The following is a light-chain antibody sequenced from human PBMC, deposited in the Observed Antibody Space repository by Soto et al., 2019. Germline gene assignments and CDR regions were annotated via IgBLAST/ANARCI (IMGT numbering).Light chain of an antibody. CDR2: GAS. J-gene: IGKJ5*01. V-gene: IGKV3-20*01. Sequence: EIVLTQSPGTLSLSPGERATLSCRASQSVSNNYLAWYQQKPGQAPRLLIYGASNRATGIPDRFSGSGSGTEFTLTISSLQPEDFATYYCQQLNSYPPITFGQGTRLEIK. CDR3: QQLNSYPPIT. CDR1: QSVSNNY.